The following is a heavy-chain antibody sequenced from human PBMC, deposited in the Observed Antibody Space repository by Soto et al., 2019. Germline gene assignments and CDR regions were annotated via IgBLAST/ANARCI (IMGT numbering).Heavy chain of an antibody. Sequence: GXSVKVSCKASGYTFTSYGISWVRQAPGQGLEWMGWISAYNGNTNYAQKLQGRVTMTTDTSTNTAYMELRSLRSDDTAVYYCARGPYYYDSSGYYNSYNWFDPWGQGTLVTVSS. J-gene: IGHJ5*02. CDR1: GYTFTSYG. V-gene: IGHV1-18*01. D-gene: IGHD3-22*01. CDR3: ARGPYYYDSSGYYNSYNWFDP. CDR2: ISAYNGNT.